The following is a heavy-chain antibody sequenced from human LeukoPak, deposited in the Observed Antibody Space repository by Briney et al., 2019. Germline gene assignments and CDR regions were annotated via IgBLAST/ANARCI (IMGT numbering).Heavy chain of an antibody. D-gene: IGHD6-13*01. Sequence: EGSLRLSCAASGFTVRSNYMSWVRQAPGKGLEWVSVIYSGGSTYYADSVKGRFTISRDNSKNTLYLQMNSLRAEDTAIYYCARVAYSSNWYIDYWGQGTLVAVSS. CDR1: GFTVRSNY. CDR3: ARVAYSSNWYIDY. CDR2: IYSGGST. J-gene: IGHJ4*02. V-gene: IGHV3-66*01.